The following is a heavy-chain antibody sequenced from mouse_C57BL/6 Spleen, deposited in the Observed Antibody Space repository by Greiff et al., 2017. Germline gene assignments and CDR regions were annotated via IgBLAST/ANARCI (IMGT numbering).Heavy chain of an antibody. J-gene: IGHJ4*01. D-gene: IGHD1-1*01. CDR3: ARNDYYGSSLYYAMDY. CDR2: IYPRSGNT. Sequence: VHLVESGAELARPGASVKLSCKASGYTFTSYGISWVKQRTGQGLEWIGEIYPRSGNTYYNEKFKGKATLTADKSSSTAYMELRSLTSEDSAVYFCARNDYYGSSLYYAMDYWGQGTSVTVSS. CDR1: GYTFTSYG. V-gene: IGHV1-81*01.